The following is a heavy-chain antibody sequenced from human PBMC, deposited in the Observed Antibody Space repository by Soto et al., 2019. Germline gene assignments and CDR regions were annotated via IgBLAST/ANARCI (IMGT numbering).Heavy chain of an antibody. CDR1: GYTFTSYY. J-gene: IGHJ6*02. CDR2: INPSGGST. D-gene: IGHD6-19*01. V-gene: IGHV1-46*01. CDR3: ARPGGSSGLAYYCYGMDV. Sequence: GASVKVSCKASGYTFTSYYIHWVRQAPGQGLEWMGIINPSGGSTNYAQKFQGRVTITADESTSTAYMELSSLRSEDTAVYYCARPGGSSGLAYYCYGMDVWGQGTTVTVSS.